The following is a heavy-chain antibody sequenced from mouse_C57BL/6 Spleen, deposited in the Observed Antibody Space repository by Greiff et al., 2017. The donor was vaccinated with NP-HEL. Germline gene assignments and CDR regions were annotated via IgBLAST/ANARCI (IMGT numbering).Heavy chain of an antibody. CDR2: IDPSDSYT. CDR3: ARKDYDAMDY. J-gene: IGHJ4*01. Sequence: QVQLQQPGAELVMPGASVKLSCKASGNTFTSYWMHWVKQRPGQGLEWIGEIDPSDSYTNYNQKFKGKSTLTVDKSSSTAYMQLSSLTSEDSAVYYCARKDYDAMDYWGQGTSVTVSS. CDR1: GNTFTSYW. D-gene: IGHD2-4*01. V-gene: IGHV1-69*01.